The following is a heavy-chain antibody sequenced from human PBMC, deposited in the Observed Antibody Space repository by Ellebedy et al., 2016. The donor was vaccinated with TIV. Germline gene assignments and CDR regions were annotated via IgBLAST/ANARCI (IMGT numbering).Heavy chain of an antibody. Sequence: GESLKISXKASGYNFPNNWIVWVRQMPGKGLEWMGIIWPGDSDTKYSPSFQGRVTISADKSINTTYLQWRSLKASDTAMYYCASPYWGEYRGDWYFDLWGRGTLVIVSS. CDR1: GYNFPNNW. CDR2: IWPGDSDT. D-gene: IGHD7-27*01. CDR3: ASPYWGEYRGDWYFDL. V-gene: IGHV5-51*01. J-gene: IGHJ2*01.